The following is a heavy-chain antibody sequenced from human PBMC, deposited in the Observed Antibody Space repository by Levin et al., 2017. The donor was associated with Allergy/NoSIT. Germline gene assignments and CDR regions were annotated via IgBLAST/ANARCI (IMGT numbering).Heavy chain of an antibody. Sequence: ASGPTLVKPTQTLTLTCTFSGFSLSTSGVGVGWIRQPPGKALEWLALIYWDDDKRYSPSLKSRLTITKDTSKNQVVLTMTNMDPVDTATYYCAHSARVYSSSWDPSFFDYWGQGTLVTVSS. CDR2: IYWDDDK. CDR1: GFSLSTSGVG. J-gene: IGHJ4*02. V-gene: IGHV2-5*02. D-gene: IGHD6-13*01. CDR3: AHSARVYSSSWDPSFFDY.